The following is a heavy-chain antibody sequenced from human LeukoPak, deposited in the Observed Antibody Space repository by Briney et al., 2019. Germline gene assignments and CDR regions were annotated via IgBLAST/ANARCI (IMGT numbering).Heavy chain of an antibody. CDR2: IYTSGST. Sequence: PSETLSLTCTVSGDSISIYYWSWIRQPAGKGLEWIGHIYTSGSTNYNPSLKSRVTMSVDMSKNRFSLKLTSVTAADTAVYYCAGKPNALYYFDKWGQGSLVTVSS. V-gene: IGHV4-4*07. CDR1: GDSISIYY. CDR3: AGKPNALYYFDK. D-gene: IGHD2/OR15-2a*01. J-gene: IGHJ4*02.